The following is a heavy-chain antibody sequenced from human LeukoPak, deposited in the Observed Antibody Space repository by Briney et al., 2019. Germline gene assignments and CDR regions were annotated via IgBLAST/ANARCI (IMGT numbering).Heavy chain of an antibody. Sequence: SETLSLTCTVSGGSISSYYWSWIRQPPGKGLEWIGYIYYSGSTNYNPSLKSRVTTSVDTSKNQFSLKLSSVTAADTAVYYCAREVWSAFDIWGQGTMVTVSS. V-gene: IGHV4-59*12. CDR2: IYYSGST. J-gene: IGHJ3*02. CDR3: AREVWSAFDI. CDR1: GGSISSYY. D-gene: IGHD2-21*01.